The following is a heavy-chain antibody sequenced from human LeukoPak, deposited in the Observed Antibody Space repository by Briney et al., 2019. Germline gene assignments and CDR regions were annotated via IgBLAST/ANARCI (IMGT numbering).Heavy chain of an antibody. CDR2: VYYSDTT. D-gene: IGHD2-2*01. CDR3: ARDLPSAADAFDI. Sequence: SETLSLTCTVSGGSIDSYYWSWIRQPPGKGLEWIGYVYYSDTTNYNPSHKSRVTISIDTSKNQSSLKLNSATAADTAVYYCARDLPSAADAFDIWGQGTMVTVSS. CDR1: GGSIDSYY. J-gene: IGHJ3*02. V-gene: IGHV4-59*01.